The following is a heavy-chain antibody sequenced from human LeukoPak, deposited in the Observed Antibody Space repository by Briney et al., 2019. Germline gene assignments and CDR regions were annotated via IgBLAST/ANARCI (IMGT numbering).Heavy chain of an antibody. Sequence: GGSLRLSCAASGLTVSSNYMSWVRQAPGKGLEWVSVIYSGGSTDYADSVKGRFTISRDSSKNTLYLQMNSLRAEDTAVYYCAREKGYSSSWYFDYWGRGTLVTVSS. CDR3: AREKGYSSSWYFDY. CDR1: GLTVSSNY. D-gene: IGHD6-13*01. J-gene: IGHJ4*02. V-gene: IGHV3-66*01. CDR2: IYSGGST.